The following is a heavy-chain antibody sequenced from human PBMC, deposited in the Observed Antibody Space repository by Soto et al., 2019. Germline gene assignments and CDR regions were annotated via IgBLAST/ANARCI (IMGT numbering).Heavy chain of an antibody. J-gene: IGHJ3*02. D-gene: IGHD2-21*02. Sequence: QVQLVESGGGVVQPGRSLRLSCGASGFAFRAYGIHWVRQAPGKGLEWVATISFDSSDNLYIDSMQGRLSISRDNSKNTAYLQMDSLRPEDTAVYPCGRVCGGDCAGAFDIWGQGTVVTVSS. CDR2: ISFDSSDN. V-gene: IGHV3-33*05. CDR1: GFAFRAYG. CDR3: GRVCGGDCAGAFDI.